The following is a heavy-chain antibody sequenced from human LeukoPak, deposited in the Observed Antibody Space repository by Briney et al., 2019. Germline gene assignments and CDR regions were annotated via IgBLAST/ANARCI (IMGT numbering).Heavy chain of an antibody. J-gene: IGHJ4*02. CDR3: TRDIGDFVSDF. CDR1: GGSIGSGYY. D-gene: IGHD2-21*02. CDR2: IHYGGTT. Sequence: SETLSLTCTVSGGSIGSGYYWAWIRQPPGKGLEWIGSIHYGGTTHYSPSLQSRVTISADTSKNQFALDLRSVTAADTAVYYCTRDIGDFVSDFWGQGTLVTVSS. V-gene: IGHV4-39*02.